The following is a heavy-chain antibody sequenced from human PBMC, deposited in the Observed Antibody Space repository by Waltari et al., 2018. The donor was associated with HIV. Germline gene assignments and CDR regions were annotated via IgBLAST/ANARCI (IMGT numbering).Heavy chain of an antibody. CDR1: GFTFSAYY. Sequence: QVQLVESGGGLVKPGGSLRLSCAASGFTFSAYYMTWIRQAPGKGLEWISYISNSGDIIYYADSVKGRFTISRDNAKNSLYLQMNSLRAEDTAVYYCARDRWYYFDTSDYFYDYWGQGTLVTVSS. CDR2: ISNSGDII. J-gene: IGHJ4*02. CDR3: ARDRWYYFDTSDYFYDY. V-gene: IGHV3-11*01. D-gene: IGHD3-22*01.